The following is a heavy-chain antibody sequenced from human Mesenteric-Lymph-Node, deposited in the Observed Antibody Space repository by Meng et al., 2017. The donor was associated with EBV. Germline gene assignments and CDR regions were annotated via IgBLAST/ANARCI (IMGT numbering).Heavy chain of an antibody. Sequence: QVQLQQGGAGLLKPSETLSLTCAVYGGSFSGDYWTWIRQPPGKGLEWIGEINAGESTNYNPSLKSRVTMSIDTSKNQFSLKLSSVTAADTAVYYCARTIAGEYGDYVVPLDYWGQGTLVTVSS. V-gene: IGHV4-34*01. CDR2: INAGEST. D-gene: IGHD4-17*01. CDR1: GGSFSGDY. J-gene: IGHJ4*02. CDR3: ARTIAGEYGDYVVPLDY.